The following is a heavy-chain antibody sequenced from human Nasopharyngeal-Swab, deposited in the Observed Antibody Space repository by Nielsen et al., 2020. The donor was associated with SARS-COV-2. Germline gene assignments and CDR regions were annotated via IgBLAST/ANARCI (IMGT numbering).Heavy chain of an antibody. D-gene: IGHD3-22*01. J-gene: IGHJ4*02. V-gene: IGHV3-15*01. Sequence: GESLKISCAASGFTFSSYATSWVRQAPGKGLEWVGRIKSKTDGGTTDYAAPVKGRFTISRDDSKNTLYLQMNSLKTEDTAVYYCTTHSGYYYWGQGTLVTVSS. CDR3: TTHSGYYY. CDR1: GFTFSSYA. CDR2: IKSKTDGGTT.